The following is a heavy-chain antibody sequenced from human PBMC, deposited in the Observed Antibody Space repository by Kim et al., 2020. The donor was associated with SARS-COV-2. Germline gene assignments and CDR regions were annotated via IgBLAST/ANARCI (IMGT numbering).Heavy chain of an antibody. V-gene: IGHV3-30*04. Sequence: GGSLRLSCAASGFTFSSYAMHWVRQAPGKGLEWVAVISYDGSNKYYADSVKGRFTISRDNSKNTLYLQMNSLRAEDTAVYYCARDLDGYNRPPGNFDYWGQGTLVTVSS. D-gene: IGHD5-12*01. CDR1: GFTFSSYA. J-gene: IGHJ4*02. CDR2: ISYDGSNK. CDR3: ARDLDGYNRPPGNFDY.